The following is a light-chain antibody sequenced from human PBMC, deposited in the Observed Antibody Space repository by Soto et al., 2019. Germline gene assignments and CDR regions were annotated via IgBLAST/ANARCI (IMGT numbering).Light chain of an antibody. V-gene: IGLV2-14*01. Sequence: QSALTQPASVSGSPGQSITISCTGTSSDVGGYTYVSWYQQHPGKAPKFMIYDVSNRPSGVSNRFSGSKSGNTASLTISGLQAEDEADYYCSSDTTSNTRQIVFGTGTKLTV. J-gene: IGLJ1*01. CDR3: SSDTTSNTRQIV. CDR1: SSDVGGYTY. CDR2: DVS.